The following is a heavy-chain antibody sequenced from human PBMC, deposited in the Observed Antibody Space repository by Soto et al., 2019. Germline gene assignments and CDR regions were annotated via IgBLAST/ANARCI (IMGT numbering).Heavy chain of an antibody. J-gene: IGHJ4*02. CDR2: ISSSSSTI. CDR3: ARLAAGDWHNYYFDY. D-gene: IGHD2-21*02. V-gene: IGHV3-48*01. CDR1: GFTFSTYS. Sequence: EVQLVESGGGLVQPGGSLRLSCAASGFTFSTYSMNWFRQAPGKGLEWVSYISSSSSTIYYADSVKGRFTISRDNAKNSLYLQMNSLRAEDTAVYYCARLAAGDWHNYYFDYWGQGTLVTVSS.